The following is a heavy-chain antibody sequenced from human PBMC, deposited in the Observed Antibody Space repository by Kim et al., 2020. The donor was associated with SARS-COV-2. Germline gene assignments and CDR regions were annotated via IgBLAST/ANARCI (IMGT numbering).Heavy chain of an antibody. V-gene: IGHV5-10-1*01. Sequence: GESLKISCKGSGYSFTSYWISWVRQMPGKGLEWMGRIDPSDSYTNYSPSFQGHVTISADKSISTAYLQWSSLKASDTAMYYCARQPLGYCSSTSCYAPGWGQRTLVTVSS. CDR1: GYSFTSYW. CDR3: ARQPLGYCSSTSCYAPG. CDR2: IDPSDSYT. D-gene: IGHD2-2*01. J-gene: IGHJ4*02.